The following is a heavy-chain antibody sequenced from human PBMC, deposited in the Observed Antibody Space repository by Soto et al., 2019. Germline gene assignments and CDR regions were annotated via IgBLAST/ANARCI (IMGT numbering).Heavy chain of an antibody. J-gene: IGHJ5*02. CDR2: IYWDDDK. CDR1: GFSLTTRGVG. D-gene: IGHD3-16*01. CDR3: AHIPNYYQYAWFDP. V-gene: IGHV2-5*02. Sequence: QITLKESGPTLVKPTQTLTLTCTFSGFSLTTRGVGVGWIRQPPGKALECLALIYWDDDKRYSPSLQSRLSTTKNPTKNQLVLTMTNVDPVNTATYYCAHIPNYYQYAWFDPWAQGTLVSFSS.